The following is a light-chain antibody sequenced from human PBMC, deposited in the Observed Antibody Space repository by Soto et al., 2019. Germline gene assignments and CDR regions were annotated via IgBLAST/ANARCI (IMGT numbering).Light chain of an antibody. CDR1: QSVSNY. CDR3: QQRTNWPT. V-gene: IGKV3-11*01. Sequence: EIVLTQSPATLSLSPGERATLSCRASQSVSNYLAWFQQKPGQAPRLLIYDASKRAPGIPDRFSGSGSGTYFTLTISSLEPEDFAVYYCQQRTNWPTFGGGTKVEIK. CDR2: DAS. J-gene: IGKJ4*01.